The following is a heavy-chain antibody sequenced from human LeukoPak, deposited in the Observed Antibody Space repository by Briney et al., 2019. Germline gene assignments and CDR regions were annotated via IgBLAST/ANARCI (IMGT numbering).Heavy chain of an antibody. V-gene: IGHV3-9*01. Sequence: GRSLRLSCAASGFTFDDYAMHWVRRAPGKGLEWVSGISWNSGSIGYADSVKGRFTISRDNAKNSLYLQMSSLRAEDTALYYCAKSGGYSYGGYDYWGQGTLVTVSS. D-gene: IGHD5-18*01. J-gene: IGHJ4*02. CDR3: AKSGGYSYGGYDY. CDR1: GFTFDDYA. CDR2: ISWNSGSI.